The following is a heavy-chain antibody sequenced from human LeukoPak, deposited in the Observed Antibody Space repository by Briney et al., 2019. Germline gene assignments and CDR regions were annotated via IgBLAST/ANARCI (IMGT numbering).Heavy chain of an antibody. V-gene: IGHV1-46*01. CDR3: TREIYTGAGSYIF. J-gene: IGHJ1*01. CDR2: INPSDGAT. Sequence: ASVKISCKASGYTFTSYYLHWVRQAPGQGLEWLARINPSDGATLYAQKLQGRVTVTGDTSTTTLYIELNSLRSDDTAMYYCTREIYTGAGSYIFWGRGTLVTVSS. CDR1: GYTFTSYY. D-gene: IGHD3-10*01.